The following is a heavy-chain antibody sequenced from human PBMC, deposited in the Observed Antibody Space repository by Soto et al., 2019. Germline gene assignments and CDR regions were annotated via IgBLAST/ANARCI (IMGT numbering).Heavy chain of an antibody. Sequence: GKSLKISCKGSGYSFSSYWIGWVRQMPGKGLEWMGIIHPGDSETTYNPSFQGQVTFSADKSTNTAYLQWSSLKASDTAMYYCARIDTGGYNYYYYGMDAWGQGTTVTVSS. J-gene: IGHJ6*02. V-gene: IGHV5-51*03. CDR1: GYSFSSYW. D-gene: IGHD2-8*02. CDR2: IHPGDSET. CDR3: ARIDTGGYNYYYYGMDA.